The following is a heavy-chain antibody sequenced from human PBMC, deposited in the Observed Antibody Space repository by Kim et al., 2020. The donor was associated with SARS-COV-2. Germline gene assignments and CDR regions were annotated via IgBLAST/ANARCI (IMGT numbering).Heavy chain of an antibody. D-gene: IGHD2-15*01. CDR3: TTDLGGHKSST. CDR2: T. Sequence: TDYAAPVKGRFTISRDDSKNTLYLQMNSLKTEDTAVYYCTTDLGGHKSSTWGQGTLVTVSS. J-gene: IGHJ5*02. V-gene: IGHV3-15*01.